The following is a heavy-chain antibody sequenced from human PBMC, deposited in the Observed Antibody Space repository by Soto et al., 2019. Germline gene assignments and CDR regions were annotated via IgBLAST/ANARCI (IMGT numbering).Heavy chain of an antibody. CDR2: ISAYNGNT. CDR3: ARDIKSTVTTVNYYFYYGMDV. CDR1: GYTFTSYG. D-gene: IGHD4-17*01. J-gene: IGHJ6*02. V-gene: IGHV1-18*01. Sequence: ASVKVSCKASGYTFTSYGISWVRQAPGQGLEWMGWISAYNGNTNYAQKLQGRVTMTTDTSTSTAYMELRSLRSDDTAVYYCARDIKSTVTTVNYYFYYGMDVWGQGTTVTVSS.